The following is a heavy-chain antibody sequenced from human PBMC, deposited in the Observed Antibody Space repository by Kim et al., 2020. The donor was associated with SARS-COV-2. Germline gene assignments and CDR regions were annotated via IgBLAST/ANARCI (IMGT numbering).Heavy chain of an antibody. V-gene: IGHV3-9*01. CDR1: GFTFGDYA. CDR2: ISWNSGSI. J-gene: IGHJ5*02. Sequence: GGSLRLSCAASGFTFGDYAMHWVRQAPGKGLEWVSGISWNSGSIGYADSVKGRFTISRDNAKNSLYLQMNSLRAEDTALYYCAKFSGPEGYSWYGRPDNWFDPWGQGTLVTVSS. CDR3: AKFSGPEGYSWYGRPDNWFDP. D-gene: IGHD6-13*01.